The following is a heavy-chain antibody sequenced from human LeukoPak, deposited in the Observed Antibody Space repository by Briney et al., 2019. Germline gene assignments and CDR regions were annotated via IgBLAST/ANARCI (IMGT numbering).Heavy chain of an antibody. J-gene: IGHJ3*02. CDR2: ISWNSGSI. Sequence: PGRSLRLSCAASGFTFDDYAMHWVRQAPGKGLEWVSGISWNSGSIGYADSVKGRFTISRDNAKNSLYLELSGLRPEDTAMYFCAKAIAAVAGYDAFDIWGQGTMVTVSS. D-gene: IGHD6-19*01. CDR3: AKAIAAVAGYDAFDI. V-gene: IGHV3-9*01. CDR1: GFTFDDYA.